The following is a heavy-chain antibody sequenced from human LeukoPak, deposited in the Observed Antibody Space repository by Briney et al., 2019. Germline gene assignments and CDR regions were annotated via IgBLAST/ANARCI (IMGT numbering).Heavy chain of an antibody. CDR1: GFTFSSYG. CDR3: ARGGGSSSSYFDY. Sequence: SGGSLRLSCAASGFTFSSYGMHWVRQAPGKGLEWVSIIRYDGINKYYADSVKGRFTISRDNSRNTLYLQMNSLRAEDTAVYYCARGGGSSSSYFDYWGQGTLVTVSS. CDR2: IRYDGINK. D-gene: IGHD6-13*01. V-gene: IGHV3-30*02. J-gene: IGHJ4*02.